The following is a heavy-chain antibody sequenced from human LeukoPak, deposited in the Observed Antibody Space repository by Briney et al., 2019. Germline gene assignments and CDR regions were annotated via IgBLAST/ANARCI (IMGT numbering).Heavy chain of an antibody. D-gene: IGHD6-19*01. CDR1: GFTFSSYG. CDR3: AKDSSNGWYGGGAFDI. J-gene: IGHJ3*02. Sequence: GGTLRLSCAASGFTFSSYGMSRVRQAPGKGLEWVSAVSGSGVSTYYADSVKGRFTISRDNSKNTLYLQMNSLRAEDTAVYYCAKDSSNGWYGGGAFDIWGQGTMVAVSS. V-gene: IGHV3-23*01. CDR2: VSGSGVST.